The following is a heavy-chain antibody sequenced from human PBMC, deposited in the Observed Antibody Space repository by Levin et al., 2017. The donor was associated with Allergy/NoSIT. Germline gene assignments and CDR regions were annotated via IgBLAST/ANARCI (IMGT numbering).Heavy chain of an antibody. D-gene: IGHD4-17*01. CDR2: IIPIFGMA. Sequence: KISCKASGGTFSRDAITWVRQAPGQGLEWMGGIIPIFGMANYAQSFQGRVTMTADDSSSTAYMELSSLRSEDTAVYYCARAPPNDYGDSFYFDYWGQGTLVTVSS. CDR1: GGTFSRDA. CDR3: ARAPPNDYGDSFYFDY. V-gene: IGHV1-69*01. J-gene: IGHJ4*02.